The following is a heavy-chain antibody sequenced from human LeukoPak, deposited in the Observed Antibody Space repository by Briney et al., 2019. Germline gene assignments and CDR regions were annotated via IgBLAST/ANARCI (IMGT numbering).Heavy chain of an antibody. CDR2: ISYDGSNK. V-gene: IGHV3-30*03. CDR3: ATGYGGIL. J-gene: IGHJ4*02. CDR1: GFTFSSYG. Sequence: PGGSLRLSCSASGFTFSSYGMHWVRQAPGKGLEWVAVISYDGSNKYYADSVKGRFTISRDNSKNTLYLQMNSLRAEDTAVYYCATGYGGILWGQGTLVTVSS. D-gene: IGHD4-23*01.